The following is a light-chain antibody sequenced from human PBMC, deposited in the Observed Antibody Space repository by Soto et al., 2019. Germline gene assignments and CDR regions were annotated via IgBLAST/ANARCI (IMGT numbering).Light chain of an antibody. CDR2: KAS. CDR1: QSISSR. V-gene: IGKV1-5*03. Sequence: DIQMTQSPSTLSASVGDRVTITCRASQSISSRLAWYQQKPGKAPNLLIYKASTLESGVPSRFSGSGSGTEFTLTISSLQPDDYATYYCQQYNGYPWTFGQGTKVEI. J-gene: IGKJ1*01. CDR3: QQYNGYPWT.